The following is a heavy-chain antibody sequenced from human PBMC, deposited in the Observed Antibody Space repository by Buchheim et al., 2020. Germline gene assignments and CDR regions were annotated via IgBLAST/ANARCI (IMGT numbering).Heavy chain of an antibody. CDR1: GGSIISSSYY. V-gene: IGHV4-39*01. CDR2: ISYSGIT. CDR3: AKSGKMYQYYYMDV. J-gene: IGHJ6*03. Sequence: QLQVQESGPGLVRPSETLFLTCTVSGGSIISSSYYWGWVRQPPGKGLEWVGSISYSGITYYTPSLKSRVTMSVDTSTDQFSLKLSSVTAADTAVYYCAKSGKMYQYYYMDVWGKGTT. D-gene: IGHD2-2*01.